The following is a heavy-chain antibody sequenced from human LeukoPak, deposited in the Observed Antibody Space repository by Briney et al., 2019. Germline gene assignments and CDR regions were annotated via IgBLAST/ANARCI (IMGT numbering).Heavy chain of an antibody. CDR3: ARDRSPDYYGSGSYPYYFDY. V-gene: IGHV3-21*01. J-gene: IGHJ4*02. D-gene: IGHD3-10*01. Sequence: GGSLRLSCAASGFTFSSYAMSWVRQAPGKGLEWVSSVSSSSSYIYYADSVKGRFTISRDNAKNSLYLQMNSLRAEDTAVYYCARDRSPDYYGSGSYPYYFDYWGQGTLVTVSS. CDR2: VSSSSSYI. CDR1: GFTFSSYA.